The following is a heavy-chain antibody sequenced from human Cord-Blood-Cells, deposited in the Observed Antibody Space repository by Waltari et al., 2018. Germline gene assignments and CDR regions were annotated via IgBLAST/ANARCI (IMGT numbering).Heavy chain of an antibody. D-gene: IGHD3-10*01. V-gene: IGHV4-39*01. CDR3: ARHRPSMVRGVIITYYFDY. CDR2: IYYSGST. J-gene: IGHJ4*02. CDR1: GGSISSSSYY. Sequence: QLQLQESGPGLVKPSETLSLTCTVSGGSISSSSYYWGWIRQPPGKGLEWIGSIYYSGSTYYNPSLKSRVTISVDTSKNQFSLKLSSVTAADTAVYYCARHRPSMVRGVIITYYFDYWGQGTLVTVSS.